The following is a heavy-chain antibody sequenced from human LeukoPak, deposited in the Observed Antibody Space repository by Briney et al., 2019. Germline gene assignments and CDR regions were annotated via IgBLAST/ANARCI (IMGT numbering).Heavy chain of an antibody. CDR1: GGSFSGYY. D-gene: IGHD3-10*01. J-gene: IGHJ6*03. CDR2: IYHSGST. Sequence: PSETLSLTCAVYGGSFSGYYWSWIRQPPGKGLEWIGSIYHSGSTYYNPSLKSRVTISVDTSKNQFSLNLSSVIAADTAIYYCARETSGTYYNPLGYMDVWGKGTTVTVSS. V-gene: IGHV4-34*01. CDR3: ARETSGTYYNPLGYMDV.